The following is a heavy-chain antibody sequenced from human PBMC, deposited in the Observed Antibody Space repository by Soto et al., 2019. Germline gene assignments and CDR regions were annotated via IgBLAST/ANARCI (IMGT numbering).Heavy chain of an antibody. Sequence: ASVKVSCKASGYTFTSYDINWVRQATGQGLEWMGWMNPNSGNTGYAQKFQGRVTKTRKTSISTAYMELSSLRSEETAVYYCARTPVITIFGVVITKDYYYYMDVWGKGTTVTVSS. D-gene: IGHD3-3*01. CDR3: ARTPVITIFGVVITKDYYYYMDV. V-gene: IGHV1-8*01. J-gene: IGHJ6*03. CDR2: MNPNSGNT. CDR1: GYTFTSYD.